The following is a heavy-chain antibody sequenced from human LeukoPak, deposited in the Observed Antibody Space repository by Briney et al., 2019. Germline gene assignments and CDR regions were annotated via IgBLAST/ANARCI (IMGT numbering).Heavy chain of an antibody. J-gene: IGHJ4*02. Sequence: SQTLSLTCTVSADSLSSGGHYWAWIRQLPGKGLESIGFIHHSGSSRHNPSLKDRVAISVHASRKQFALRLSSVTAADTAIYYCARGGHRFGVFYFDYWGQGIQVIVSS. CDR3: ARGGHRFGVFYFDY. D-gene: IGHD3-10*01. V-gene: IGHV4-31*03. CDR2: IHHSGSS. CDR1: ADSLSSGGHY.